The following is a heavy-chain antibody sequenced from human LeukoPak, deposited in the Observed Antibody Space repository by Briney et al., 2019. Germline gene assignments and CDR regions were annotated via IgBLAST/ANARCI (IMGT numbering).Heavy chain of an antibody. CDR3: ATYGSGSYYITGYNWFDP. CDR2: IYYSGST. CDR1: GNSISSGDNY. J-gene: IGHJ5*02. V-gene: IGHV4-30-2*03. D-gene: IGHD3-10*01. Sequence: SQTLSLTCTVSGNSISSGDNYWSWIRQPAGKGLEWIGSIYYSGSTYYNPSLKSRVTISVDTSKNQFSLKLSSVTAADTAVYYCATYGSGSYYITGYNWFDPWGQGTLVTVSS.